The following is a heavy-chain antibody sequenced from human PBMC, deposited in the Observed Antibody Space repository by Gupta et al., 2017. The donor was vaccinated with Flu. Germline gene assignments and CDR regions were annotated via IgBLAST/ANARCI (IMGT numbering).Heavy chain of an antibody. CDR1: GGSISTYY. V-gene: IGHV4-59*01. J-gene: IGHJ4*02. CDR2: AFYTGSA. CDR3: ARESGGSRDFDY. D-gene: IGHD3-16*01. Sequence: QVQLQESGPGLVKPSETLSLTCTVSGGSISTYYWHWFRQPPGKGLEFLGYAFYTGSANYNPSLKSRLTISTHTSKNQFSLKLTSVTAADTAVYYCARESGGSRDFDYGGPGTLVTVSS.